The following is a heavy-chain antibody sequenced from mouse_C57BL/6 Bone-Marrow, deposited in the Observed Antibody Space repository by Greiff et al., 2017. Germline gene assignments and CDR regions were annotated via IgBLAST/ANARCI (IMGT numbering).Heavy chain of an antibody. CDR3: ARPYGSSYNY. J-gene: IGHJ2*01. CDR2: IYPRSGNT. D-gene: IGHD1-1*01. V-gene: IGHV1-81*01. CDR1: GYTFTSYG. Sequence: QVHVKQSGAELARPGASVKLSCKASGYTFTSYGISWVKQRTGQGLEWIGEIYPRSGNTYYNEKFKGKATLTADKSSSTAYMELRSLTSEDSAVYFCARPYGSSYNYWGQGTTLTVSS.